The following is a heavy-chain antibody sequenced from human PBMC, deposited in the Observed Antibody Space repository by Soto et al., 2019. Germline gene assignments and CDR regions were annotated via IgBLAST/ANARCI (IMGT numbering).Heavy chain of an antibody. CDR3: ARVYFDFWSAYFAWFDP. D-gene: IGHD3-3*01. CDR2: IYYNGST. CDR1: GGSISSGGYY. J-gene: IGHJ5*02. Sequence: SETLSLTCTVSGGSISSGGYYWSWIRQHPGKGLEWIGYIYYNGSTYYNPSLKSRVTISVDTSKNHFSLKLSSVTAADTAVYYCARVYFDFWSAYFAWFDPWGQGTLVTVSS. V-gene: IGHV4-31*03.